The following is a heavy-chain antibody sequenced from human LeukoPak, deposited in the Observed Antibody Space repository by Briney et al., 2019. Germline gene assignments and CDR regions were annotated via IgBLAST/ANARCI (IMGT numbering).Heavy chain of an antibody. CDR3: ARSDWFDP. J-gene: IGHJ5*02. CDR1: GFTFSGYW. V-gene: IGHV3-74*01. Sequence: RAGGSLRLSCAASGFTFSGYWMHWVRQAPGKGLVWVSRIKSDGSSTTYADSVKGRFTISRDNAKNTLYLQMNSLRVEDTAVYFCARSDWFDPWGQGTLVTVSS. CDR2: IKSDGSST.